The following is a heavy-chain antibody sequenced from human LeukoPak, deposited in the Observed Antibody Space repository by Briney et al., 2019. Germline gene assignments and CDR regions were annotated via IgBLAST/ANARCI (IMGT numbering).Heavy chain of an antibody. Sequence: SETLSLTCTVSGGSISSYYWSWIRQPAGKGLEWIGRIYTNGSTNYNHSLKSRVTMSVDTSKNQFSLTLSSVTAADTAVYYCARRPIAGDAFDIWGQGTMVTVSS. CDR1: GGSISSYY. CDR3: ARRPIAGDAFDI. J-gene: IGHJ3*02. CDR2: IYTNGST. V-gene: IGHV4-4*07.